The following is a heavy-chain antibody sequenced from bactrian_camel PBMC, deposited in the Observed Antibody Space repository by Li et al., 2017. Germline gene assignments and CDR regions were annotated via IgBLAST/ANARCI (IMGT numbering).Heavy chain of an antibody. Sequence: VQLVESGGGSVQAGASLRLSCAVSGYRHCVGWFRQVAGKARLGVASISSPVGTTYYRDDSLKGRFTISQDSARNTVYLQLNNLQPEDTATYYCAEGRGSRGEHCYSLNYWGQGTQVTVS. CDR1: GYRHC. CDR2: ISSPVGTT. J-gene: IGHJ4*01. D-gene: IGHD6*01. CDR3: AEGRGSRGEHCYSLNY. V-gene: IGHV3S63*01.